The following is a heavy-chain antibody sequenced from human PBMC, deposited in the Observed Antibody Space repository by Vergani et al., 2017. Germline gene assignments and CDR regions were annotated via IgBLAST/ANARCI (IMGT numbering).Heavy chain of an antibody. V-gene: IGHV4-4*03. Sequence: QVQLQESGPGLVKPPGTLSLTCAVSGGSISSSNWWSWVRQPPGKGLEWIGEIYHSGSTNYNPYLKSRVTISVDKSKNQFYLKLSSVTAEDTAVYYCARDGIVGTIRAAWYFDYWGQGTLVTVSS. CDR3: ARDGIVGTIRAAWYFDY. CDR2: IYHSGST. D-gene: IGHD5-12*01. CDR1: GGSISSSNW. J-gene: IGHJ4*02.